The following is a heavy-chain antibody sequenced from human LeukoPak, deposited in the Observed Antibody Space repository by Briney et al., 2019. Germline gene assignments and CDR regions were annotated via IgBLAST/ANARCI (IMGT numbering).Heavy chain of an antibody. J-gene: IGHJ5*02. CDR1: GGSISGYY. Sequence: PSETLSLTCTVSGGSISGYYWSWIRQPAGKGLELIGRIYTSEFTNYNPSLKSLVSMSVDTSKNQFSLKLSSVTAADTAVYYCARALSRSSSWEFDPWGQGILVTVSS. V-gene: IGHV4-4*07. CDR2: IYTSEFT. CDR3: ARALSRSSSWEFDP. D-gene: IGHD6-13*01.